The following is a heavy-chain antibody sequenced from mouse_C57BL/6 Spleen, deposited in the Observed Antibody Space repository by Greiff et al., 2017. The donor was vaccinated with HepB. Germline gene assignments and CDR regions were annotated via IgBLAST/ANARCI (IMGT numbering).Heavy chain of an antibody. Sequence: EVKVEESGGGLVKPGGSLKLSCAASGFTFSSYAMSWVRQTPEKRLEWVATISDGGSYTYYPDNVKGRFTISRDNAKNNLYLQMSHLKSEDTAMYYCARGFFNWDWYFDVWGTGTTVTVSS. CDR2: ISDGGSYT. CDR3: ARGFFNWDWYFDV. D-gene: IGHD4-1*01. J-gene: IGHJ1*03. V-gene: IGHV5-4*03. CDR1: GFTFSSYA.